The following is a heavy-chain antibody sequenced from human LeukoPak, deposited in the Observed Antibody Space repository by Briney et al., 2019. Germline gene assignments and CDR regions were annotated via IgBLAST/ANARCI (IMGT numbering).Heavy chain of an antibody. CDR3: ARDMCSSTSCYTSYWYFDL. CDR2: IYYSGST. J-gene: IGHJ2*01. V-gene: IGHV4-59*01. CDR1: GGSISSYY. D-gene: IGHD2-2*02. Sequence: SETLSLTCTVSGGSISSYYWSWIRQPPGKGLGWIGYIYYSGSTNYNPSLKSRVTISVDTSKNQFSLKLSSVTAADTAVYYCARDMCSSTSCYTSYWYFDLWGRGTLVTVSS.